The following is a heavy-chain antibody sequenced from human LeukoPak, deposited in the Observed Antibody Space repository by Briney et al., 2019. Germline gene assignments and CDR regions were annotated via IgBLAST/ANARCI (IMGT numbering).Heavy chain of an antibody. Sequence: ASVKVSCKASGYTFTSYGISWVRQAPGQGLEWMGWISAYNGNTNYAQKLQGRVTMTTDTSTSTAYMELRSLRSDDTAVYYCARDQHCSGGSCYGPIGYWGQGTLVTVSS. CDR1: GYTFTSYG. J-gene: IGHJ4*02. CDR2: ISAYNGNT. V-gene: IGHV1-18*01. CDR3: ARDQHCSGGSCYGPIGY. D-gene: IGHD2-15*01.